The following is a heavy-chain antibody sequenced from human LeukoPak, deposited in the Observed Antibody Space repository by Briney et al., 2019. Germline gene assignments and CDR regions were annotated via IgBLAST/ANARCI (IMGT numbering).Heavy chain of an antibody. V-gene: IGHV3-48*04. Sequence: QAGGSLRLSCAASGFTFSSYGMSWVRQAPGKGLEWVSYISSSGSTIYYADSVKGRFTISRDNAKNSLYLQMNSLRAEDTAVYYCAKDDSSGYRPKFDYWGQGTLVTVSS. CDR1: GFTFSSYG. CDR2: ISSSGSTI. CDR3: AKDDSSGYRPKFDY. D-gene: IGHD3-22*01. J-gene: IGHJ4*02.